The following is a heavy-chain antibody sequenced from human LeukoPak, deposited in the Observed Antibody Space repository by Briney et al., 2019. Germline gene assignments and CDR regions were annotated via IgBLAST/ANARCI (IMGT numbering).Heavy chain of an antibody. J-gene: IGHJ4*02. CDR3: ARQGEREYFDY. CDR1: GGSISSSSYY. Sequence: PSETLSLTCTVSGGSISSSSYYWGWIRQPPGKGLEWIGSIYYSGSTYYNPSLKSRVTISVDTSKNQFSLKLSSVTAADTAVYYCARQGEREYFDYWGQGTLVTVSS. V-gene: IGHV4-39*01. CDR2: IYYSGST. D-gene: IGHD3-10*01.